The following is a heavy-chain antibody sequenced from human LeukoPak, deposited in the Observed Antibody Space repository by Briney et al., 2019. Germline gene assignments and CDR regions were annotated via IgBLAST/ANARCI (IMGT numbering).Heavy chain of an antibody. CDR2: ISAYNGNT. J-gene: IGHJ4*02. D-gene: IGHD4-17*01. V-gene: IGHV1-18*01. CDR1: GYTFTSYG. CDR3: ARGDYGDYVKLYFDY. Sequence: ASVKVSCKASGYTFTSYGISWVRQAPGQRLEWMGWISAYNGNTNYAQKLQGRVTMTTDTSTSTAYMELRSLRSDDTAVYYCARGDYGDYVKLYFDYWGQGTLVTVSS.